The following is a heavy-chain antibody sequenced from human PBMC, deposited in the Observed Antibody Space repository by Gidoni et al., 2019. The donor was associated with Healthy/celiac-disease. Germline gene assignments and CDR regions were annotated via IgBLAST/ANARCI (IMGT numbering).Heavy chain of an antibody. J-gene: IGHJ3*02. D-gene: IGHD4-17*01. CDR3: ARDQPGDYVITQDAFDI. V-gene: IGHV1-69*01. CDR2: IIPIFGTA. CDR1: GGTFSSYA. Sequence: QVQLVQSGAEVKKPGSSVKVSCKASGGTFSSYAISWVRQAPGQGLEWMGGIIPIFGTANYAQKFQGRVTITADESTSTAYMELSSLRSEDTAVYYCARDQPGDYVITQDAFDIWGQGTMVTVSS.